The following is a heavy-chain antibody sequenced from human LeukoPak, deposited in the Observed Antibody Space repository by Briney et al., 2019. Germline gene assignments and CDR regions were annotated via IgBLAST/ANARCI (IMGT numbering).Heavy chain of an antibody. Sequence: SETLSLTCTVSGGSFSSTNYFWGWIRQPPGKGLEWIGTIYFGGSGGTYYNPSLRSRVTISVDTSKNQFSLKLSSVTAADTAVYYCARGINYYGSGSRTCWFDPRGQGTLVTVSS. J-gene: IGHJ5*02. CDR1: GGSFSSTNYF. V-gene: IGHV4-39*07. D-gene: IGHD3-10*01. CDR3: ARGINYYGSGSRTCWFDP. CDR2: IYFGGSGGT.